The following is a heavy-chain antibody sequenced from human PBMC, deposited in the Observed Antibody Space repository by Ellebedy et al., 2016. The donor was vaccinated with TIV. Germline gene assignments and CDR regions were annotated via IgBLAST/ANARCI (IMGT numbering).Heavy chain of an antibody. Sequence: SVKVSXKASRGTFSSYAISWVRQAPGQGLEWMGGIIPIFGTANYAQKFQGRVTITADESTSTAYMELSSLRSEDTAVYYCARGGGYCSSTSCYTDWFDPWGQGTLVTVSS. CDR3: ARGGGYCSSTSCYTDWFDP. D-gene: IGHD2-2*02. J-gene: IGHJ5*02. V-gene: IGHV1-69*13. CDR1: RGTFSSYA. CDR2: IIPIFGTA.